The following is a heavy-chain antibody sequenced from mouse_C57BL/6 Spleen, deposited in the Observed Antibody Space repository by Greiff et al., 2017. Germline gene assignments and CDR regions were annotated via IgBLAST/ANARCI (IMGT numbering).Heavy chain of an antibody. CDR2: IHPNSGST. Sequence: QVQLQQPGAELVKPGASVKLSCKASGYTFTSYWMHWVKQRPGQGLEWIGMIHPNSGSTNYNEKFKSKATLTVDKSSSTAYMQLSSLTSEDSAVYYCAREGANWTYAMDYWGQGTSVTVSS. V-gene: IGHV1-64*01. CDR1: GYTFTSYW. CDR3: AREGANWTYAMDY. J-gene: IGHJ4*01. D-gene: IGHD4-1*01.